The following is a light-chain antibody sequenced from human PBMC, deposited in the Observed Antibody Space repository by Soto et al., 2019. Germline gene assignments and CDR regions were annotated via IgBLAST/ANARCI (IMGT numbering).Light chain of an antibody. CDR2: DVS. J-gene: IGLJ1*01. V-gene: IGLV2-11*01. CDR1: SSDVGGYNY. Sequence: QSALTQPRSVSGSPGQSVTISCTGTSSDVGGYNYVSWYQQHPGKAPKLMIYDVSKRPSGVPDRFSGSKSGNTASLTISVLQAEDEADYYCCSYAGSYTYVFLTGTKLTVL. CDR3: CSYAGSYTYV.